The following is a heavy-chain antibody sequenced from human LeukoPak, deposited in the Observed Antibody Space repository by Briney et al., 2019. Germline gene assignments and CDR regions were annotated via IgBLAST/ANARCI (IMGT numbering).Heavy chain of an antibody. Sequence: SETLSLTCTVSGGSLSSSSTSYWGWIRQPPGKGLEWIGSMNYGGASHYNPSLKSRVTISIDTSKNEFSLKLTSVIAADTAVYFCARDVGGYRYGYRPTELYWYFDLWGRGTLVTVSS. J-gene: IGHJ2*01. D-gene: IGHD5-18*01. CDR2: MNYGGAS. CDR3: ARDVGGYRYGYRPTELYWYFDL. CDR1: GGSLSSSSTSY. V-gene: IGHV4-39*07.